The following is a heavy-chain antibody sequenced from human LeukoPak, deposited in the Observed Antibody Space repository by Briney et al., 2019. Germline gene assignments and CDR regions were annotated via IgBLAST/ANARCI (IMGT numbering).Heavy chain of an antibody. D-gene: IGHD1-26*01. CDR1: GFTFSDYY. J-gene: IGHJ3*02. V-gene: IGHV3-11*01. CDR2: ISLSGNSI. CDR3: ARGGSYLSAFDI. Sequence: GGSLRLSCAASGFTFSDYYMTWIRQAPGKGLEWVSSISLSGNSIYYADSVKGRFTISRDNSKNTLYLQMNSLRAEDTAVYYCARGGSYLSAFDIWGQGTMVTVSS.